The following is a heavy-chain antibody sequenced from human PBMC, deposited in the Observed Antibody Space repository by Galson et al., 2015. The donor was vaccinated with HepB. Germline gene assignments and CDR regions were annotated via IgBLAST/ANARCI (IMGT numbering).Heavy chain of an antibody. V-gene: IGHV3-48*01. CDR3: AKVRGRGSSSLDY. CDR1: GFTFSSYS. Sequence: SLRLSCAASGFTFSSYSMNWVRQAPGKGLEWVSYISSSSSTIYYADSVKGRFTTSRDNAKNSLYLQMNSLRAEDTAVYYCAKVRGRGSSSLDYWGQGTLVTVSS. J-gene: IGHJ4*02. D-gene: IGHD6-13*01. CDR2: ISSSSSTI.